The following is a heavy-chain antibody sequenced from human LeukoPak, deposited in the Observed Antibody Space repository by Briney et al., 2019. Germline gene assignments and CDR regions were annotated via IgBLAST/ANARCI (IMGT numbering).Heavy chain of an antibody. V-gene: IGHV4-39*01. CDR1: AGSISNNNYY. D-gene: IGHD3-3*01. CDR2: IYYSGNT. Sequence: SETLSLTCTVSAGSISNNNYYWGWIRQPPGKGLEWIGSIYYSGNTYYSPSLKSRVTISVETSKNQFSLKLSSVTAADTAVYYCARHEVEQNFWSGYRNWFDPWGQGTLGTVSS. CDR3: ARHEVEQNFWSGYRNWFDP. J-gene: IGHJ5*02.